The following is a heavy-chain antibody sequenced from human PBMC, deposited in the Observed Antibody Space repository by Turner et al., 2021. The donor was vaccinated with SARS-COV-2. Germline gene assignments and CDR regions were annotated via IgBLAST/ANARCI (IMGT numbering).Heavy chain of an antibody. J-gene: IGHJ4*02. CDR1: VYTLSELS. D-gene: IGHD1-7*01. V-gene: IGHV1-24*01. CDR2: FNPEDGEP. Sequence: QVHLLQSGAEVKKPGASVKVSCKVSVYTLSELSIHWVRQAPGKGPEWMGGFNPEDGEPIYAQRFQGRFSLTEDTSTDTLYMELSSLRSEDTAVYYCANSWELPDAYFDSWGQGTLVTVSS. CDR3: ANSWELPDAYFDS.